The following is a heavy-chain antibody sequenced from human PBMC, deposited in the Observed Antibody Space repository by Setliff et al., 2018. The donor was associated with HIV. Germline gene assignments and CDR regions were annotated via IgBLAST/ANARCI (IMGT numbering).Heavy chain of an antibody. CDR3: ARDLYASGWNGMGY. Sequence: LGGSLRLSCAASGFTFDDYGMSWVRQVPGKGLEWVSGINWNGGTTGYADSVKGRFTISRDNAKNSLYLQMNSLRAEDTAFYYCARDLYASGWNGMGYWGQGTLVTVSS. V-gene: IGHV3-20*04. D-gene: IGHD6-19*01. CDR2: INWNGGTT. CDR1: GFTFDDYG. J-gene: IGHJ4*02.